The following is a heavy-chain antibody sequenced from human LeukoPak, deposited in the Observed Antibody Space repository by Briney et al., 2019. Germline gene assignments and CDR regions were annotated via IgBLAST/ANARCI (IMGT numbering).Heavy chain of an antibody. CDR1: GFTFDDYG. D-gene: IGHD1-26*01. CDR2: INWNGGNP. V-gene: IGHV3-20*04. J-gene: IGHJ5*02. Sequence: PGGSLRLSCAASGFTFDDYGMSWVRQGPGKGLEWVSGINWNGGNPGYADSVKGRFTIFRDNAKNSLYLEMDSLRVEDTALYYCARTSDGNWFDPWGQGTLVTVSS. CDR3: ARTSDGNWFDP.